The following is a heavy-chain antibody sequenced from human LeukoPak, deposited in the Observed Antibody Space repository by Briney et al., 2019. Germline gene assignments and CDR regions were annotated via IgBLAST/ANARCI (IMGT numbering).Heavy chain of an antibody. D-gene: IGHD3-10*01. CDR2: INAGNGNT. CDR1: GYTFTSYA. J-gene: IGHJ4*02. V-gene: IGHV1-3*01. CDR3: ARDPNYYGSGAIDY. Sequence: ASVKVSCKASGYTFTSYAMHWVRQAPGQRLEWMGWINAGNGNTKYSQKFQGRVTITRDTSASTAYMELSSLRSEDTAVYYCARDPNYYGSGAIDYWGQGTRVTVSS.